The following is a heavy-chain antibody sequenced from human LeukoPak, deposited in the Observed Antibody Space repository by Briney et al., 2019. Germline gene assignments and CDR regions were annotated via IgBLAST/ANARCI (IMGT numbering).Heavy chain of an antibody. V-gene: IGHV3-30*02. CDR2: IRYDGSNK. CDR3: ARDRVTIFGVVTLMYYMDV. D-gene: IGHD3-3*01. CDR1: GFTFSSYG. J-gene: IGHJ6*03. Sequence: GGSLRLSCAASGFTFSSYGMHWVRQAPGKGLEWVAFIRYDGSNKYYADSVKGRFTISRDNSKNSLYPQMNSLRAEDTAVYYCARDRVTIFGVVTLMYYMDVWGKGTTVTVSS.